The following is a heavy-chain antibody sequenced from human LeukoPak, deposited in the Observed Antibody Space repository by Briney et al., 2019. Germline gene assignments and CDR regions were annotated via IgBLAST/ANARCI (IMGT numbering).Heavy chain of an antibody. CDR2: INTGGSSI. J-gene: IGHJ4*02. V-gene: IGHV3-11*04. D-gene: IGHD5-12*01. CDR1: GFTFSDYY. Sequence: KAGGSLRLSCAASGFTFSDYYMSWIRQAPGKGLEWLSYINTGGSSIYYAGSVKGRFTISKDNAKNSLYLQMNSLRVEDTALYYCARHRLGATSFDFWGQGTLVTVSP. CDR3: ARHRLGATSFDF.